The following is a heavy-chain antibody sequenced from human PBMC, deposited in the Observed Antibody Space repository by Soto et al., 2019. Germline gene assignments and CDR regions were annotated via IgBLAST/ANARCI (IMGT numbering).Heavy chain of an antibody. D-gene: IGHD1-26*01. CDR3: ASGTTGIVGATTFAFDI. Sequence: GASVKVSCKASGGTFSSYAISWVRQAPGQGLEWMGGIIPIFGTANYAQKFQGRVTITADESTSTAYMELSSLRSEDTAVYYCASGTTGIVGATTFAFDIWGQGTMVTVS. CDR2: IIPIFGTA. CDR1: GGTFSSYA. V-gene: IGHV1-69*13. J-gene: IGHJ3*02.